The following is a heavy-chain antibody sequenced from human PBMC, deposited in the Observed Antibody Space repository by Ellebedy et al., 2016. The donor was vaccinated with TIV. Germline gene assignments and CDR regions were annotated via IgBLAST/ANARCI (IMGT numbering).Heavy chain of an antibody. CDR3: ARLTDYSVIDY. Sequence: ASVKVSCXGSGYSFTSYWIGWVRQMPGKGLEWMGIIYPGDSDTRYSPSFQGQVTISADKSISTAYLQWSSLKASDTAMYYCARLTDYSVIDYWGQGTLVTVSS. CDR2: IYPGDSDT. V-gene: IGHV5-51*01. CDR1: GYSFTSYW. J-gene: IGHJ4*02. D-gene: IGHD4-11*01.